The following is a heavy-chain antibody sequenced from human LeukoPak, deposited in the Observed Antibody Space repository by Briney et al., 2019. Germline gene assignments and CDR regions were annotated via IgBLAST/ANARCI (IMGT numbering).Heavy chain of an antibody. D-gene: IGHD3-22*01. CDR1: GGTISSYY. CDR3: ARSSESYDSSGYYSYYFDY. Sequence: KPSETLSLTCTVSGGTISSYYWSWIRLPPGKGLEWIGYIYCSGSTNYNPSLRSRVTISVDTSKNQFSLKLSSVTAADTAVYYCARSSESYDSSGYYSYYFDYWGQGTLVTVSS. CDR2: IYCSGST. V-gene: IGHV4-59*01. J-gene: IGHJ4*02.